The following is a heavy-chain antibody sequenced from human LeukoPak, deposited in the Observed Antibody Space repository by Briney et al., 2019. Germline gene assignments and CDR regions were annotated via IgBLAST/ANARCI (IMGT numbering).Heavy chain of an antibody. CDR3: ARGSGYCSGGSCSYAEYFQH. V-gene: IGHV3-30-3*01. Sequence: PGRSLRLSCAASGFTFSSYAMHWVRQAPGKGLEWVAVISYDGSNKYYADSVKGRFTISRDNSKNTLYLQMNSLRAEDTAVYYCARGSGYCSGGSCSYAEYFQHWGQGTLVTVSS. J-gene: IGHJ1*01. CDR1: GFTFSSYA. CDR2: ISYDGSNK. D-gene: IGHD2-15*01.